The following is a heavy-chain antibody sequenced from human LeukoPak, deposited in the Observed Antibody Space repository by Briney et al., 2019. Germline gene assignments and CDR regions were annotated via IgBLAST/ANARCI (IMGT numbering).Heavy chain of an antibody. CDR3: ARECSTSCYDAFDI. CDR2: IKQDGSEK. CDR1: GFTFSSYW. J-gene: IGHJ3*02. D-gene: IGHD2-2*01. V-gene: IGHV3-7*01. Sequence: GGFLRLSCAASGFTFSSYWMSWVRQAPGKELEWVANIKQDGSEKYYVDSVKGRFTISRDNAKNSLYLQMNSLRAEDTAVYYCARECSTSCYDAFDIWGQGTMVTVSS.